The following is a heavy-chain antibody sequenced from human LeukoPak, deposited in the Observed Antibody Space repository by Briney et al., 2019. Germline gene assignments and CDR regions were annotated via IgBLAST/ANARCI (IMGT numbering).Heavy chain of an antibody. V-gene: IGHV4-59*01. CDR3: ARRSSSWYGYFDY. CDR1: GGSISSYY. J-gene: IGHJ4*02. D-gene: IGHD6-13*01. Sequence: SETLSLTCTVSGGSISSYYWSWIRQPPGKGLEWIGYIYYSGSTNYNPSLKSRVTISVDTSKNQFSLKLSSVTAADTAVYYCARRSSSWYGYFDYWGQGTLVTVSS. CDR2: IYYSGST.